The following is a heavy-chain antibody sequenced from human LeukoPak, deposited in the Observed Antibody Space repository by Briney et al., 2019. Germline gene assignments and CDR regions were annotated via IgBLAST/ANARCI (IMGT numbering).Heavy chain of an antibody. Sequence: GGSLRLSCAASGFIFSNYGMHWVRQAPGKRLEGVAVIWNDGSETFHADSVKGRFRIARDNSKNTLYLQMNSLRDEDTAVYYCARGSGSFSGGFDYWGQGTLVIVSS. V-gene: IGHV3-33*01. CDR2: IWNDGSET. D-gene: IGHD1-26*01. CDR1: GFIFSNYG. J-gene: IGHJ4*02. CDR3: ARGSGSFSGGFDY.